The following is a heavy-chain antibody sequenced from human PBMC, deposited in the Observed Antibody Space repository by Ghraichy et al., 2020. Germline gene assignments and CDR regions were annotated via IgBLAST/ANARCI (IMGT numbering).Heavy chain of an antibody. CDR1: GGSISSGGYY. CDR3: ARYNGFESSAYLPRAYYFDY. J-gene: IGHJ4*02. D-gene: IGHD3-22*01. Sequence: SETLSLTCTVSGGSISSGGYYWSWIRQHPGKGLEWIGYIYYSGSTYFNPSLKSRLTMSVDTSKNQFSLRLSSVTAADTAVYYCARYNGFESSAYLPRAYYFDYWGQGTLVTVSS. CDR2: IYYSGST. V-gene: IGHV4-31*03.